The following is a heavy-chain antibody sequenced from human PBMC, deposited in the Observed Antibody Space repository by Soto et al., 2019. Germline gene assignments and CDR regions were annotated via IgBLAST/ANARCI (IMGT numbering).Heavy chain of an antibody. CDR1: GGSISSSSYY. V-gene: IGHV4-39*01. CDR3: ARNREDYVFDY. Sequence: SETLSLTCTVSGGSISSSSYYWGWIRQPPGKGLEWIGSIYYSGSTYYNPSLKSRVTISVDTSKNQFSLKLSSVTAADTAVYYCARNREDYVFDYWGQGTLVTVSS. J-gene: IGHJ4*02. D-gene: IGHD4-17*01. CDR2: IYYSGST.